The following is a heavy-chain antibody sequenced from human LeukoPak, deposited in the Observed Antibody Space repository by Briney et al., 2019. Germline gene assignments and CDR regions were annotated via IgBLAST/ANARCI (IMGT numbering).Heavy chain of an antibody. V-gene: IGHV3-66*01. CDR2: IYSGGST. D-gene: IGHD4-17*01. CDR1: GFTVSSNY. CDR3: ARVDYGDYGFDY. J-gene: IGHJ4*02. Sequence: GGSLRLSCAASGFTVSSNYMSWVRQAPGKGLEWVSVIYSGGSTYYADSVMGRFTISRDNSKNTLYLQMNSLRAEDTAVYYCARVDYGDYGFDYWGQGTLVTVSS.